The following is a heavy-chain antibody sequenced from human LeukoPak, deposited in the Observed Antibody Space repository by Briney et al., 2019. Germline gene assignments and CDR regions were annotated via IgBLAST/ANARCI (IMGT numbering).Heavy chain of an antibody. V-gene: IGHV3-43*01. Sequence: GGSLRLSCAASGFTFSSYAMSWVRQAPGKGLEWVSLISWDGGSTYYADSVKGRFTISRDNSKNSLYLQMNSLRTEDTALYYCAKESIRADAFDIWGQGTMVTVSS. J-gene: IGHJ3*02. D-gene: IGHD5-24*01. CDR2: ISWDGGST. CDR1: GFTFSSYA. CDR3: AKESIRADAFDI.